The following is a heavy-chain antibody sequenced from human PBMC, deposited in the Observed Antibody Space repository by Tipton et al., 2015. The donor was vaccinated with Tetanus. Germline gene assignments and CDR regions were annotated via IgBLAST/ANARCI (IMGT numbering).Heavy chain of an antibody. CDR1: GFTFSSYW. Sequence: SLRLSCEASGFTFSSYWMSWVRQAPGKGLEWVANIKEDGSEMYYADSVKGRFTISRDNARNSLSVHMNSLTAEDTAVYYCARLRVYCSTACYSREDYWGQGTLVTVSS. D-gene: IGHD2/OR15-2a*01. CDR3: ARLRVYCSTACYSREDY. CDR2: IKEDGSEM. J-gene: IGHJ4*02. V-gene: IGHV3-7*01.